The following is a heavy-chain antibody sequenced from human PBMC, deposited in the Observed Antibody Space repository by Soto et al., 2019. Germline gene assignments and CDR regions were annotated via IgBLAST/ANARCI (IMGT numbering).Heavy chain of an antibody. CDR1: GFTFNSYS. V-gene: IGHV3-21*01. CDR2: ISSGSGFM. J-gene: IGHJ4*02. CDR3: AKSQKYSSSWPFDC. D-gene: IGHD6-13*01. Sequence: PGGFLRLSCAASGFTFNSYSMSWVRQAPGKRVEWVSSISSGSGFMFYTDSVKGRFTISRDNAKNSLYLQMNSLRADDTALYYCAKSQKYSSSWPFDCWGQGTLVTVS.